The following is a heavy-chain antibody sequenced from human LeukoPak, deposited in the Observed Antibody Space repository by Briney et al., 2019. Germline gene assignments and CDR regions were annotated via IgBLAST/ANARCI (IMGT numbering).Heavy chain of an antibody. CDR1: GGTFSSYA. D-gene: IGHD6-6*01. V-gene: IGHV1-69*05. Sequence: ASVKVSCKASGGTFSSYAISWVRQAPGQGLEWMGGIIPIFGTANYAQKFQGRVTITTDESTSTAYMELSSLRSGDTAVYYCAREYSSSSGAFDIWGQGTMVTVSS. CDR2: IIPIFGTA. CDR3: AREYSSSSGAFDI. J-gene: IGHJ3*02.